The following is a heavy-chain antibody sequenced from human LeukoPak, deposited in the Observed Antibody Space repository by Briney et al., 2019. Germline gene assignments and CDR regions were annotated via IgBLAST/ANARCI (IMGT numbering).Heavy chain of an antibody. Sequence: SETLSLTCAVYGGSFSGYSWTWIRQPPGKGLEWIGEINHSGTTDYNPSLQGRVTISLDTSKNQFSLKVTSVTAADTAVYYCARVRLPPYYYYFYYMDVWGTGTTVTVSS. CDR1: GGSFSGYS. J-gene: IGHJ6*03. D-gene: IGHD5-18*01. CDR2: INHSGTT. CDR3: ARVRLPPYYYYFYYMDV. V-gene: IGHV4-34*01.